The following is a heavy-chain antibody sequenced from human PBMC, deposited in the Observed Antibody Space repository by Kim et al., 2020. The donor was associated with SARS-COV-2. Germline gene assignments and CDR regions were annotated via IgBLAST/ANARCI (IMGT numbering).Heavy chain of an antibody. CDR2: VRTETYRATT. Sequence: GGSLRLSCSASGFTFDDYALTWYRQAPGQRLEWVGFVRTETYRATTRYAASVEGRFTISRDDSISIAYLQMDSLKIEDTAVYYRARDRSSSVVADVWGQGTTVTVSS. V-gene: IGHV3-49*03. J-gene: IGHJ6*02. CDR1: GFTFDDYA. D-gene: IGHD2-15*01. CDR3: ARDRSSSVVADV.